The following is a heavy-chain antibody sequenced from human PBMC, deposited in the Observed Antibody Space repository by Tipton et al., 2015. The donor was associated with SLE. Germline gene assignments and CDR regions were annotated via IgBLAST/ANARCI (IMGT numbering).Heavy chain of an antibody. Sequence: SLRLSCAASGFTFSSYDMHWVRQATXKGLEWVSAIGTACDTYYPGSVKGRFTISRENAKNSLYLQMNSLRAGDTAVYYCARGLEPRTTYFDYWGQGTLAPVSS. V-gene: IGHV3-13*01. CDR2: IGTACDT. CDR3: ARGLEPRTTYFDY. J-gene: IGHJ4*02. D-gene: IGHD1-14*01. CDR1: GFTFSSYD.